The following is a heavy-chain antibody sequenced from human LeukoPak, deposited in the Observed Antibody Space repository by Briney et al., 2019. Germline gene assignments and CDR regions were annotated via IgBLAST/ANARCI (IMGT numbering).Heavy chain of an antibody. Sequence: PLETLSLTCAVYGGSFSGYYWSWIRQPPGKGLEWIGEINHSGSTNYNPSLKSRVTISVDTSKNQFSLKLSSVTAADTAVYYCARVPSGDFWSGYWFDYWGQGTLVTVSS. CDR3: ARVPSGDFWSGYWFDY. J-gene: IGHJ4*02. CDR1: GGSFSGYY. V-gene: IGHV4-34*01. D-gene: IGHD3-3*01. CDR2: INHSGST.